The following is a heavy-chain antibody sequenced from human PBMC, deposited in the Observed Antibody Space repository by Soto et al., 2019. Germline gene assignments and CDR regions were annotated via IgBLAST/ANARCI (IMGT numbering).Heavy chain of an antibody. J-gene: IGHJ6*02. CDR2: LDGAGGST. CDR1: GFTFSDFA. CDR3: AAPRDEYGSGVSWFTYGMDI. V-gene: IGHV3-23*01. Sequence: PGGSLRLSCLASGFTFSDFAMTSVRHVPGRGLEWVASLDGAGGSTYYAESVRGRSSISRDNSQNTLFLQMKRLTVDDTAIYYCAAPRDEYGSGVSWFTYGMDIWGQGTTVTVSS. D-gene: IGHD3-10*01.